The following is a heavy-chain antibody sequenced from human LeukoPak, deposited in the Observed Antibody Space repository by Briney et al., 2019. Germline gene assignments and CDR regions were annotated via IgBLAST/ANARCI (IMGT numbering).Heavy chain of an antibody. CDR1: GSSLSTSGMC. V-gene: IGHV2-70*11. CDR2: IDWDDDK. Sequence: SGPTLVNPTQTLTLTCTFSGSSLSTSGMCVSWIRQPPGKALEWLARIDWDDDKYCSTSLKTRLTISKDTSKNQVVLTMTNMDPVDTATYYCARSHDYGDYGSFPFDPWGQGTLVTVSS. D-gene: IGHD4-17*01. CDR3: ARSHDYGDYGSFPFDP. J-gene: IGHJ5*02.